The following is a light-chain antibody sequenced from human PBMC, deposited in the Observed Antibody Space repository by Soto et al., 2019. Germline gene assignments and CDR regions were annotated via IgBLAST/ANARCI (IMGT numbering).Light chain of an antibody. J-gene: IGKJ1*01. CDR3: KQYGIIPWT. CDR2: GAS. V-gene: IGKV3-15*01. CDR1: QSVGSD. Sequence: QSPATLSVSPLERATLSCRYSQSVGSDLAWYQKKPGQAPRLLIYGASTRATGIPARFSGSGSGTEFTLTISRLEPEDFAVYYCKQYGIIPWTFGQVSKV.